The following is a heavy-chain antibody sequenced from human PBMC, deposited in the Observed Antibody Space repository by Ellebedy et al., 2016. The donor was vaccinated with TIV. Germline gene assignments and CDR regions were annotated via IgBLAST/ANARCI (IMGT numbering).Heavy chain of an antibody. CDR1: GDSINSSPYY. V-gene: IGHV4-39*01. J-gene: IGHJ4*02. CDR3: ARRGGIPLDY. D-gene: IGHD6-13*01. Sequence: MPSETLSLTCTVSGDSINSSPYYWGWIRQPPGKGLEWIGSIYYSGSTYYNPSLKSRVTISVDTSKNQFSLKLNSVTAADTAVYYCARRGGIPLDYWGQGTLVTVSS. CDR2: IYYSGST.